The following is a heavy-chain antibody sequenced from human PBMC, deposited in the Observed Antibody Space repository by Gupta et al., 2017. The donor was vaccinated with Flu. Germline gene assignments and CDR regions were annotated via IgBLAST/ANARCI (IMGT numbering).Heavy chain of an antibody. CDR3: AKWCGSTSCSPGGDDAFDI. Sequence: WVRQAPGKGLEWVAAISGSGGSTYYADSVKGRFTISRDNSKNTLYLQMNSLRAEDTAVYYCAKWCGSTSCSPGGDDAFDIWGQGTMVTVSS. J-gene: IGHJ3*02. V-gene: IGHV3-23*01. CDR2: ISGSGGST. D-gene: IGHD2-2*01.